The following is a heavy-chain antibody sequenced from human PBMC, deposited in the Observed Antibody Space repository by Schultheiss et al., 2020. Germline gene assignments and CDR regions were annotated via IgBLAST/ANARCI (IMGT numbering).Heavy chain of an antibody. CDR2: INSDGSST. CDR1: GFTFSSYW. J-gene: IGHJ4*02. Sequence: GGSLRLSCTASGFTFSSYWMHWVRQAPGKGLVWVSRINSDGSSTSYADSVKGRFTISRDNAKNTLYLQMNSLRAEDTAVYYCARDDRVLLWFRELRGGFDYWGQGTLVTVSS. D-gene: IGHD3-10*01. CDR3: ARDDRVLLWFRELRGGFDY. V-gene: IGHV3-74*01.